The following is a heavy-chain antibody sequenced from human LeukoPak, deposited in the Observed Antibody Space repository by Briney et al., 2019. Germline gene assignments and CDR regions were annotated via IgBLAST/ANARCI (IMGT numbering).Heavy chain of an antibody. V-gene: IGHV1-2*02. CDR3: ARSIVVVPAAIHGVLGY. D-gene: IGHD2-2*02. Sequence: ASVKVSCKASGYTFTGYYMHWVRQAPGQGLEWMGWINPNSGGTNYAQKFQGRVTMTRDTSISTAYMELSRLRSDDTAVYYCARSIVVVPAAIHGVLGYWGQGTLVTVSS. J-gene: IGHJ4*02. CDR1: GYTFTGYY. CDR2: INPNSGGT.